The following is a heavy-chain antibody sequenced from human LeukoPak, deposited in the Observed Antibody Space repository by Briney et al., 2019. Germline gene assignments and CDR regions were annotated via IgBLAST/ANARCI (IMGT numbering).Heavy chain of an antibody. Sequence: SQTLSLTCTVSGGSISSGSYYWSWIRQPAGKGLEWIGRIYASGSTNYNPSLKSRVTISVDTSKNQFSLKLSSVTAADTAVYYCARVGEDSSSWGDYYYYYMDVWGKGTTVTISS. J-gene: IGHJ6*03. CDR3: ARVGEDSSSWGDYYYYYMDV. CDR2: IYASGST. V-gene: IGHV4-61*02. CDR1: GGSISSGSYY. D-gene: IGHD6-13*01.